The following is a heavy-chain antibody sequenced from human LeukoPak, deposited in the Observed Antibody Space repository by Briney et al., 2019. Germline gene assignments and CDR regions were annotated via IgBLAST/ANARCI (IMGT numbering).Heavy chain of an antibody. CDR3: AREVLGYCSGGSCYAWDY. CDR1: GFTFSSYE. V-gene: IGHV3-48*03. J-gene: IGHJ4*02. Sequence: HPGGSLRPSCAASGFTFSSYEMNWVRQAPGKGLEWVSYISSGSIIYYADSVKGRFTISRDNAKNSLYLQMNSLRAEDTAVYYCAREVLGYCSGGSCYAWDYWGQGTLVTVSS. CDR2: ISSGSII. D-gene: IGHD2-15*01.